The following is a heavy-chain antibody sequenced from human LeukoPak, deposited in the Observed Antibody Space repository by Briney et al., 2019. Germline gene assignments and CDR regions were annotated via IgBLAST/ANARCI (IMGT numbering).Heavy chain of an antibody. Sequence: QPGRSLRLSCAASGFTFSSYGMHWVRQAPGMGLVWVSHINSDGTTTRYADSVKGRFTISRDNAKNTLYLQMNSLRAEDTAVYYCATSGYSYGWYYFDFWGQGTLVTVSS. D-gene: IGHD5-18*01. CDR1: GFTFSSYG. J-gene: IGHJ4*02. CDR2: INSDGTTT. CDR3: ATSGYSYGWYYFDF. V-gene: IGHV3-74*01.